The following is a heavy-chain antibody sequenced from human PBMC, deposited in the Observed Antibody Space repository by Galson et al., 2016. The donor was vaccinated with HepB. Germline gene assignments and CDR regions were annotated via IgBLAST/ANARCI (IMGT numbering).Heavy chain of an antibody. CDR1: GFTFSSYS. CDR2: ISSRSRTV. CDR3: ARDGGRGYTYGYFDY. J-gene: IGHJ4*02. V-gene: IGHV3-48*01. Sequence: LRLSCAASGFTFSSYSMNWVRQAPGKGPEWVSHISSRSRTVYYADSLKGRFTISRDNAKNSLYLQMNSLRAEDTAVFYCARDGGRGYTYGYFDYWGRGTLVTVSS. D-gene: IGHD5-18*01.